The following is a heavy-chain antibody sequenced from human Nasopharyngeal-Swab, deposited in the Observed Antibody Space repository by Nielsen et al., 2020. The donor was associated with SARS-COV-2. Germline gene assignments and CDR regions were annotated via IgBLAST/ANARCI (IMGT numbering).Heavy chain of an antibody. CDR2: INHSGST. CDR3: ARGGPLLRYFPRNWFDP. J-gene: IGHJ5*02. V-gene: IGHV4-34*01. Sequence: WIRQPPGKGLEWIGEINHSGSTNYSPSLKSRVTISVDTSKNQFSLKLSSVTAADTAVYYCARGGPLLRYFPRNWFDPWGQGTLVTVSS. D-gene: IGHD3-9*01.